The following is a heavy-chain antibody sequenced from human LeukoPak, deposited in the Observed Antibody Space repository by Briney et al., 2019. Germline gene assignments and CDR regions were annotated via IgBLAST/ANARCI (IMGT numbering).Heavy chain of an antibody. D-gene: IGHD3-22*01. J-gene: IGHJ6*03. Sequence: SETLSLTCAVYGGSFSGYYWSWIRQPPGKGLEWIGEINHSGSTNYNPSLKSRVTISVDTSKNQFSLKLSSVTAADTAVYYCVRVPSGYPYYYYMDVWGKGTTVTVSS. CDR2: INHSGST. CDR1: GGSFSGYY. CDR3: VRVPSGYPYYYYMDV. V-gene: IGHV4-34*01.